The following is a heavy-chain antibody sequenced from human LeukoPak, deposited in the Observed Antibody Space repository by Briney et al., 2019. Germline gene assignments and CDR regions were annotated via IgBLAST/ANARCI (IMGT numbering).Heavy chain of an antibody. CDR2: IYYSGST. D-gene: IGHD1-26*01. CDR1: GGSISRNY. CDR3: ARGRRSKTVGATRDAFDI. Sequence: SETLSLTCTVSGGSISRNYWSWIRQPPGKGLEWIGYIYYSGSTNYNPSLKSRVTISVDTSNNQFSLKLSSVTAADTAVYYCARGRRSKTVGATRDAFDIWGQGTMVTVSS. J-gene: IGHJ3*02. V-gene: IGHV4-59*01.